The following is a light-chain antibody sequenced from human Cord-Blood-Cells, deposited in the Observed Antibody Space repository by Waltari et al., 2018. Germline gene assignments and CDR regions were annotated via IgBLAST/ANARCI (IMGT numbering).Light chain of an antibody. CDR3: QSYDSSLSGSV. Sequence: QSVLTQPPSVSGAPGQMVTISCTGSSSNIGAGYDVHWYQQLPGTAPKLLIYGTSNRPSGVPDRFSGSKSGTSASLAITGLQAEDEADYYCQSYDSSLSGSVFGTGTKVTVL. V-gene: IGLV1-40*01. CDR2: GTS. J-gene: IGLJ1*01. CDR1: SSNIGAGYD.